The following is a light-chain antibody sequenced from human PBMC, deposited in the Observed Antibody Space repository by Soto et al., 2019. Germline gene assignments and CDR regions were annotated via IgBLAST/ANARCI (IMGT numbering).Light chain of an antibody. V-gene: IGLV5-45*01. CDR1: SGINVGTYR. Sequence: QPVLTQPASLSASPGASASLTCTLRSGINVGTYRIYWYQQKPGSPPQYLLRYKSDSDKQQGSGVPSRFSGSKDASANAGILLISGLQSEDEADYYCMIWHSRSYDFGTGTKLIVL. CDR3: MIWHSRSYD. J-gene: IGLJ1*01. CDR2: YKSDSDK.